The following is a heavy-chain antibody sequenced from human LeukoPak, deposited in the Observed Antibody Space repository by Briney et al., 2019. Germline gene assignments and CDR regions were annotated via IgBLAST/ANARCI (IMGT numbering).Heavy chain of an antibody. CDR2: ITSGGDYI. Sequence: GGSLRLSCAASGFTFNTFNMNWVRQAPGKGLEWVSSITSGGDYIYYADSVKGRFTTSRDNAKNSLSLQLNILRVEDTAVYYCARGHYDVLAASYKRTPDYWGQGTLVTVSS. CDR1: GFTFNTFN. CDR3: ARGHYDVLAASYKRTPDY. V-gene: IGHV3-21*01. D-gene: IGHD3-9*01. J-gene: IGHJ4*02.